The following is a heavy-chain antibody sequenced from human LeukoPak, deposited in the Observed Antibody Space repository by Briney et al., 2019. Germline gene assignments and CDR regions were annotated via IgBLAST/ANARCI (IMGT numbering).Heavy chain of an antibody. Sequence: GGSLRLSCAASGFTFSNYAMHWVRQAPGKGLEWVSLISSGGTYEYYADSVKGRFTISRDNSKNTLYLQLNSLRAEDTAVYYCARVGAFAAVNCWGQGTLVTVSS. CDR2: ISSGGTYE. CDR1: GFTFSNYA. J-gene: IGHJ4*02. D-gene: IGHD2/OR15-2a*01. V-gene: IGHV3-30*01. CDR3: ARVGAFAAVNC.